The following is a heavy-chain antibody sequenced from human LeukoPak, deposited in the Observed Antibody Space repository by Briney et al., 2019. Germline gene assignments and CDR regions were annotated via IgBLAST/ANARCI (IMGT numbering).Heavy chain of an antibody. CDR1: GYTFTSYG. CDR3: ARDFYSHDYGETNDAFDI. V-gene: IGHV1-18*01. CDR2: ISAYNGNT. Sequence: ASVKVSCKASGYTFTSYGISWVRQAPGQGLEWMGWISAYNGNTNYAQKLQGRVTMTTDTSTSTAYMELRSLRSDDTAVYYCARDFYSHDYGETNDAFDIWGQGTMVTVSP. J-gene: IGHJ3*02. D-gene: IGHD4-17*01.